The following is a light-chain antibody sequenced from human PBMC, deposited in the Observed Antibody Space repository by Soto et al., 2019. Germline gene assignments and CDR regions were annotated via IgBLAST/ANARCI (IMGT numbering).Light chain of an antibody. Sequence: DVVMTQTPLSPSVAPGQPACVSCKSMRGFLHITGETFLFWYLQKPGQSPQLLIYEVSTRVSGVPDRFSGSGSGTDFTLEISRVETDDVGIYYCMQSTQLPPTFGQGTRLE. CDR1: RGFLHITGETF. V-gene: IGKV2D-29*02. J-gene: IGKJ5*01. CDR3: MQSTQLPPT. CDR2: EVS.